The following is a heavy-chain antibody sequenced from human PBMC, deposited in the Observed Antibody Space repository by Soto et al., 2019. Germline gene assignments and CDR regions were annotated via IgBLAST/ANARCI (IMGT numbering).Heavy chain of an antibody. CDR1: GYTFIDYY. D-gene: IGHD6-19*01. V-gene: IGHV1-2*02. CDR2: ISPQSGGT. Sequence: QVQLVQSGAEVKKPGASVKVSCEASGYTFIDYYMHWVRQAPGQGFVGMGRISPQSGGTKYAQKFQGRVTMTWDTSFNTAYMELSSLMSEDTAVYYCARPPGYISDWYYFDHWGQGTLVTVSS. J-gene: IGHJ4*02. CDR3: ARPPGYISDWYYFDH.